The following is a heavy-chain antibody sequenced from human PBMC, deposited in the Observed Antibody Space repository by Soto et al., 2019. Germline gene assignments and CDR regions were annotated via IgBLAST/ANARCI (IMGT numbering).Heavy chain of an antibody. Sequence: QVQLQQSGPGLVKPSQTLSLTCAISGDSVSSNSAAWSWIRQSPSRGLEWLGRTNYRSKWYDDFAVSVKSRITITPDTSKNQFSLQLSSVTPEDTAVYYCAREPRSGNYFHYYGLDVWGQGTTVTVSS. D-gene: IGHD1-26*01. CDR3: AREPRSGNYFHYYGLDV. V-gene: IGHV6-1*01. CDR1: GDSVSSNSAA. CDR2: TNYRSKWYD. J-gene: IGHJ6*02.